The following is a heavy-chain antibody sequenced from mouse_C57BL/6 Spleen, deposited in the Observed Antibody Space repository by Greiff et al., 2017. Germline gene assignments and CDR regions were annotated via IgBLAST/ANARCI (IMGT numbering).Heavy chain of an antibody. CDR2: INPHYGTT. J-gene: IGHJ4*01. D-gene: IGHD2-5*01. Sequence: EVQLQQSGPELVKPGASVKISCKASGYSFTDYNMNWVKQSNGKSLEWIGVINPHYGTTSYNRKFKGKATLTVDQSSNTAYMQLNSLTSEDSAVYYGARSGYSNPYYAMDYWGQGTSVTVSS. CDR3: ARSGYSNPYYAMDY. V-gene: IGHV1-39*01. CDR1: GYSFTDYN.